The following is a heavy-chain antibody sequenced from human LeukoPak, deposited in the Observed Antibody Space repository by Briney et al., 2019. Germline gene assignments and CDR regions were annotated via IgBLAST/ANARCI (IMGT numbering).Heavy chain of an antibody. D-gene: IGHD5-18*01. CDR1: GGSISSSSYY. Sequence: SETLSLTCTVSGGSISSSSYYWGWIRQPPGKGLEWIGSIYYSGSTYYNPSLKSRVTISVDTSKNQSSLKLSSVTAADTAVYYCARRGYSYGYLSDYWGQGTLVTVS. CDR3: ARRGYSYGYLSDY. J-gene: IGHJ4*02. CDR2: IYYSGST. V-gene: IGHV4-39*01.